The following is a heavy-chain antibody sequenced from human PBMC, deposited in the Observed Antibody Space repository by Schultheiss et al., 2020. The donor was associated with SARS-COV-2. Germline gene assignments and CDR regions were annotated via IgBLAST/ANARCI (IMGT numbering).Heavy chain of an antibody. CDR2: IYYSGST. V-gene: IGHV4-59*08. CDR1: GGSISSYY. J-gene: IGHJ4*02. CDR3: ARHLYDTQIDY. D-gene: IGHD3-22*01. Sequence: SQTLSLTCTVSGGSISSYYWSWIRQPPGKGLEWIGYIYYSGSTNYNPSLKSRVTISVDTSKNQFSLKLSSVTAADTAVYYCARHLYDTQIDYWGQGTLVTVSS.